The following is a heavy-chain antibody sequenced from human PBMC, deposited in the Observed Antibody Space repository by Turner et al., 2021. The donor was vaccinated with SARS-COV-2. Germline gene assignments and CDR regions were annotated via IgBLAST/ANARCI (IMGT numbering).Heavy chain of an antibody. J-gene: IGHJ4*02. Sequence: EVQLVESGGGLIQPGGSLRLSCAASGFVVSSNYMSWVRQSPGKGLGWVSVIYSGGSTSYADSVKGRFTIARDNSKNTLYLQMNSLRAEDTAVYYCARDYGDFYFDYWGQGTLVTVSS. CDR2: IYSGGST. CDR3: ARDYGDFYFDY. D-gene: IGHD4-17*01. V-gene: IGHV3-53*01. CDR1: GFVVSSNY.